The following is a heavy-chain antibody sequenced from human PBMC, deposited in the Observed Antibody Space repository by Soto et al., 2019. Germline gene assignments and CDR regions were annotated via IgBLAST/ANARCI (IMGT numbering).Heavy chain of an antibody. Sequence: EVQLLESGGGLVQPGGSLRLSCAASGFTFSSYAMSWVRQAPGKALEWVSAISGSGGSTYYADSVKGRFTISRDNSKNTLYLQMNSLRAEDTAVYYCAKDLRAAAGYRPDWFDPWGQGTLVTVSS. D-gene: IGHD6-13*01. J-gene: IGHJ5*02. V-gene: IGHV3-23*01. CDR3: AKDLRAAAGYRPDWFDP. CDR1: GFTFSSYA. CDR2: ISGSGGST.